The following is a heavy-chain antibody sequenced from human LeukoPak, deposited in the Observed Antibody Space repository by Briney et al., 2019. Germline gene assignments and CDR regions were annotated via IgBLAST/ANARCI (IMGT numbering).Heavy chain of an antibody. J-gene: IGHJ3*02. CDR3: ARGGGVVVVPAAIWGHPNEDAFDI. CDR2: IYSGGST. V-gene: IGHV3-66*01. D-gene: IGHD2-2*02. Sequence: GGSLRLSCAASGFTVSSDYMSWVRQAPGKGLEWVSVIYSGGSTYYADSVKGRFTISRDNSKNTLYLQMNSLRAEDTAVYYCARGGGVVVVPAAIWGHPNEDAFDIWGQGTMVTVSS. CDR1: GFTVSSDY.